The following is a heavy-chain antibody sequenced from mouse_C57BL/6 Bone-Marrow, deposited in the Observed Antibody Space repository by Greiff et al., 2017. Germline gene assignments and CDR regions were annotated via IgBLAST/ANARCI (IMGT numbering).Heavy chain of an antibody. J-gene: IGHJ3*01. CDR1: GFTFSSYA. D-gene: IGHD1-1*01. Sequence: EVNVVESGGGLVKPGGSLKLSCAASGFTFSSYAMSWVRQTPEKRLEWVATISDGGSYTYYPDNVKGRFTISRDNAKNNLYLQMSHLKSEDTAMYYCARDRVFTTVVAEGFAYWGQGTLVTVSA. CDR3: ARDRVFTTVVAEGFAY. V-gene: IGHV5-4*01. CDR2: ISDGGSYT.